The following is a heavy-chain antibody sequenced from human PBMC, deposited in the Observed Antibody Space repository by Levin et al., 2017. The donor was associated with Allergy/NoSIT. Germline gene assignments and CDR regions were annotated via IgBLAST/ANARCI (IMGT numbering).Heavy chain of an antibody. CDR1: GYTFTTYY. CDR2: INPSGGST. CDR3: ARGHIVGRTMGPFDI. Sequence: PKASVKVSCKTSGYTFTTYYMHWVRQAPGQGLEWMGIINPSGGSTSYAQKFQGRVTMTRDTSTSTVYMELSSLRSEDTAVYYCARGHIVGRTMGPFDIWGQGTMVTVSS. V-gene: IGHV1-46*01. D-gene: IGHD1-26*01. J-gene: IGHJ3*02.